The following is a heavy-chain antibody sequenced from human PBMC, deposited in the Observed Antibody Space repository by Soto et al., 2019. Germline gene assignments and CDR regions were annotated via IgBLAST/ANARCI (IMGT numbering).Heavy chain of an antibody. CDR1: GYTFTSYG. D-gene: IGHD3-10*01. V-gene: IGHV1-18*04. J-gene: IGHJ6*02. CDR2: ISAYNGNT. CDR3: ASGSQNGDSTDYYYYYGMDG. Sequence: ASVKVSCKASGYTFTSYGISWVRQAPGQGLEWMGWISAYNGNTNYAQKLQGRVTMTTDTSTSTAYMELRSLRSDDTAVYYCASGSQNGDSTDYYYYYGMDGWGQGNTVPV.